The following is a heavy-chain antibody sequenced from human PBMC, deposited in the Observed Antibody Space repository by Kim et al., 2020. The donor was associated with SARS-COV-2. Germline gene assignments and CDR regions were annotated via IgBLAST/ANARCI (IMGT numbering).Heavy chain of an antibody. CDR3: AKDLREYSGYDEGAY. CDR1: GFTFSSYA. J-gene: IGHJ4*02. CDR2: FSGSGGST. Sequence: GGSLRLSCAASGFTFSSYAMSWVRQAPGKGLEWVSAFSGSGGSTYYADSVKGRFTISRDNSKNTLYLQMNSLRAEDTAVYYCAKDLREYSGYDEGAYWGQGTLVTVSS. V-gene: IGHV3-23*01. D-gene: IGHD5-12*01.